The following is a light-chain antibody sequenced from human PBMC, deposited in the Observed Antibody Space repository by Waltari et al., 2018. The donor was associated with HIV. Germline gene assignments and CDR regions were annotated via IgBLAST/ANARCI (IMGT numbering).Light chain of an antibody. J-gene: IGLJ3*02. CDR3: SSYTSSRTWV. CDR1: SSDVGGYYY. CDR2: EVS. V-gene: IGLV2-14*01. Sequence: QSALTQPASVSGSPGQSITISCTGTSSDVGGYYYFSWYQQHPGKAPKLMIYEVSNRPSGVSNRFSGSKSGNTASLTISGLQAEDEADYYCSSYTSSRTWVFGGGTKLTVL.